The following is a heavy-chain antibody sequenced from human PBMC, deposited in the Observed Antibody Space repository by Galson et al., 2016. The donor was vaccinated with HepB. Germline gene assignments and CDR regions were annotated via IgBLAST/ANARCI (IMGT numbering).Heavy chain of an antibody. D-gene: IGHD2-15*01. J-gene: IGHJ5*02. CDR2: INPNSGST. Sequence: SVKVSCKASGYTFTGYYIHWVRQAPGQGLEWMGWINPNSGSTNYAQEFQGRVTMTRDTTISTAYMELRRLRSDDTAVYYCASEGGSDCSGGSCYLGVLDPWGQGTLVAVSA. CDR3: ASEGGSDCSGGSCYLGVLDP. CDR1: GYTFTGYY. V-gene: IGHV1-2*02.